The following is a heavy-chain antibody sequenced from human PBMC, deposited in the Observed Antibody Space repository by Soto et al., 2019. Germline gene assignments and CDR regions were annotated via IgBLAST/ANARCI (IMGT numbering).Heavy chain of an antibody. V-gene: IGHV4-30-4*01. CDR1: GGSISSCDYY. Sequence: SETLSLTCTVSGGSISSCDYYWSWIRQPPGKGLEWIGYIYYSGSTYYNPSLKSRVTISVDTSKNQFSLKVTSATAADTAVYYCARHSNRNYALYYLDYWGLGALVTVSS. D-gene: IGHD4-4*01. CDR3: ARHSNRNYALYYLDY. J-gene: IGHJ4*02. CDR2: IYYSGST.